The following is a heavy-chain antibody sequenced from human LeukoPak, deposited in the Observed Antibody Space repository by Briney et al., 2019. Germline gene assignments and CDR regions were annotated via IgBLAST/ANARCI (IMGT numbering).Heavy chain of an antibody. Sequence: PSETLSLTCTVSGGSITSTNYYWGWIRQPPGKGLEWIGSISYSGSTYYNPSLKSRVAISLDTSKNHFSLKLSSVTAADTAVYYCARGEQLWLYAFDIWGQGTMVTVSS. CDR2: ISYSGST. CDR1: GGSITSTNYY. D-gene: IGHD5-18*01. V-gene: IGHV4-39*07. J-gene: IGHJ3*02. CDR3: ARGEQLWLYAFDI.